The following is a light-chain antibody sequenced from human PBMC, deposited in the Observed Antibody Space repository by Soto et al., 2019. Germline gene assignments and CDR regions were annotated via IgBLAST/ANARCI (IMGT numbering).Light chain of an antibody. Sequence: DIQMTQSPSFLSSSIGDRVTITCRARQNIRNYLNWYQQNPGQAPNLLIYASSSLRGGVPSRFRGSGSGTEFTLTISSLQPEDCATYYCQQGQTLPSTFGQGPNLGI. CDR2: ASS. V-gene: IGKV1-39*01. CDR1: QNIRNY. CDR3: QQGQTLPST. J-gene: IGKJ2*01.